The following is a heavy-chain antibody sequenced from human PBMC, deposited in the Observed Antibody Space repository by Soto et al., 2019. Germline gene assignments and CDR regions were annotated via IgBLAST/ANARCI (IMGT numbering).Heavy chain of an antibody. D-gene: IGHD2-8*01. CDR1: AFSLSTNGVG. V-gene: IGHV2-5*01. CDR3: VNTVMVHIITGGHYFDY. Sequence: SGPTLVNPTQTLTLTCTFSAFSLSTNGVGVGWIRQPPGKPLEWLAVIYWNEDKRYSRSLKSRLSITKDTSNNQVVLTMTTMEPVDTATYYCVNTVMVHIITGGHYFDYWGQGIMVTVSS. CDR2: IYWNEDK. J-gene: IGHJ4*02.